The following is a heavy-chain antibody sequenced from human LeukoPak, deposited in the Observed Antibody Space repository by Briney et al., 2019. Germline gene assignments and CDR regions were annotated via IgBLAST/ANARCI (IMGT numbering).Heavy chain of an antibody. J-gene: IGHJ3*02. D-gene: IGHD2-21*02. CDR2: INSDGSST. Sequence: PGGSLRLSCAASGFTFSSYWMHWVRQAPGKGLVWVSRINSDGSSTSYADSVKGRFTISRDNAKNTLYLQMNSLRAEDTAVYYCTRQVVTLSSDAFDIWGQGTMVPASS. CDR3: TRQVVTLSSDAFDI. V-gene: IGHV3-74*01. CDR1: GFTFSSYW.